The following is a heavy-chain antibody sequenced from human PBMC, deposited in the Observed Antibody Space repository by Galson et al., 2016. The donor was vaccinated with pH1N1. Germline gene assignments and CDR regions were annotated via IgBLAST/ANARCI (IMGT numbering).Heavy chain of an antibody. J-gene: IGHJ4*02. CDR1: GFTFDDYA. D-gene: IGHD5-18*01. CDR2: ISWNSGSI. Sequence: SLGLSCAASGFTFDDYAMHWVRQAPGKGLEWVSGISWNSGSIGYADSVKGRFTISRDNAKNSLYLQMNSLRAEDSAVYYCAKVTGYLYGYVDYWGQGTLVTVSS. CDR3: AKVTGYLYGYVDY. V-gene: IGHV3-9*01.